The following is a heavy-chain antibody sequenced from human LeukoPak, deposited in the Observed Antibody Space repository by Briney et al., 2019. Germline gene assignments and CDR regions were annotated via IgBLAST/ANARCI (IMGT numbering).Heavy chain of an antibody. CDR3: ARVLGYCSGGSCYNIDY. D-gene: IGHD2-15*01. Sequence: SETLSLTCGVYGGSFSGYYWGWIRQPPGKGLEWIGSIYYSGSTYYNPSLKSRVTISVDTSKNQFSLKLSSVTAADTAVYYCARVLGYCSGGSCYNIDYWGQGTLVTVSS. CDR2: IYYSGST. V-gene: IGHV4-34*01. CDR1: GGSFSGYY. J-gene: IGHJ4*02.